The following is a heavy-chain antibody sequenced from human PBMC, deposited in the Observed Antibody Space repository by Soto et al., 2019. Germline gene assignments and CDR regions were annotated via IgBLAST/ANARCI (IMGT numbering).Heavy chain of an antibody. V-gene: IGHV5-51*01. CDR3: ARQDRSGWFDAFAV. J-gene: IGHJ3*01. CDR2: IHPGDSDT. Sequence: GESPKISSKGFGYSFTTKGIGWVRQMRGKGLEWLGDIHPGDSDTRYSLSFQGQVTISVDESISSAYLQWSSLEASDTALYFCARQDRSGWFDAFAVGRQGTKVTVSS. CDR1: GYSFTTKG. D-gene: IGHD6-19*01.